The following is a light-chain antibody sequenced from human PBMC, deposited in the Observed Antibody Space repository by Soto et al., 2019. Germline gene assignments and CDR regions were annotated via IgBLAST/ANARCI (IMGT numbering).Light chain of an antibody. Sequence: QSALTQPASVSGSPGQSITISCTGTSSDVGVYNYVSWYQQHPGKAPKLTIYEVSNRPSGVSNRFSGSKSGNTASLTISGLQAEDEADYYCSSYTSSKTWVSGGGTKLTVL. CDR2: EVS. V-gene: IGLV2-14*01. CDR1: SSDVGVYNY. CDR3: SSYTSSKTWV. J-gene: IGLJ3*02.